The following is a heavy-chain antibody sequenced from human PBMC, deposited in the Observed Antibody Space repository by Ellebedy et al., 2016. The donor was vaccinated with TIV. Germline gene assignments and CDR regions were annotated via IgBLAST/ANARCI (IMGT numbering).Heavy chain of an antibody. CDR2: ISGYNSNR. J-gene: IGHJ4*02. CDR3: ARVRDFSDYLIDY. V-gene: IGHV1-18*04. CDR1: GYTFTSYG. D-gene: IGHD4-11*01. Sequence: AASVKVSCKASGYTFTSYGITWVRQAPGQGLEWMGWISGYNSNRNYAQKLQGRVTMTTDTSTSTAYMELRSLRSDDSAVYYCARVRDFSDYLIDYWGQGTLVTVSS.